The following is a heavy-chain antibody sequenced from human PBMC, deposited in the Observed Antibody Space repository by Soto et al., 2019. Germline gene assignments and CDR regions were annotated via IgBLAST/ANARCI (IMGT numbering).Heavy chain of an antibody. CDR1: GYTFTRYY. D-gene: IGHD3-10*01. V-gene: IGHV1-46*01. CDR3: ARGKDGMDV. J-gene: IGHJ6*02. CDR2: INPSGGST. Sequence: GASVKVSCKASGYTFTRYYIHWVRQAPGQGLVWMGIINPSGGSTSDAQKFQGIVIMTRDTPTSTVYMELSSLRSEATAVYYCARGKDGMDVWGQGTTVTVSS.